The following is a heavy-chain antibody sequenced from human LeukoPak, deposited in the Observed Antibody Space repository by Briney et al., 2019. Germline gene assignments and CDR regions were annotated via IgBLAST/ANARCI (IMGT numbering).Heavy chain of an antibody. CDR1: GFTFSSYN. Sequence: GGSLRLSCAASGFTFSSYNMNWVRQAPGKGLEWVSSITCSSSYIYYADSLKGRFTISRDNAKNSLYLQINSLRAEDTAVYYCARDPYSGGYGDYYYYYMDVWGKGNTVTISS. CDR3: ARDPYSGGYGDYYYYYMDV. V-gene: IGHV3-21*01. J-gene: IGHJ6*03. CDR2: ITCSSSYI. D-gene: IGHD1-26*01.